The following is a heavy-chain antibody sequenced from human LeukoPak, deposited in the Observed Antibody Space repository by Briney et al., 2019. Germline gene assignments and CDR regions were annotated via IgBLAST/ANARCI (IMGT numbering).Heavy chain of an antibody. CDR2: ISGSGGST. J-gene: IGHJ3*02. CDR1: GFTFSNYA. V-gene: IGHV3-23*01. CDR3: VKDPRARIRGVIMIRDAFDI. Sequence: GGSLRLSCAASGFTFSNYAMIWVRQAPGQGLEWVSAISGSGGSTYYADSVKGRFTISRDNSKNTLYLHMNSLRAEDTAVYYCVKDPRARIRGVIMIRDAFDIWGQGTMVTFSS. D-gene: IGHD3-10*01.